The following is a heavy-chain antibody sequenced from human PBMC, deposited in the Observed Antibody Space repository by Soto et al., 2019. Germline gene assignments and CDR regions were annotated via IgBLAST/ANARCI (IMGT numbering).Heavy chain of an antibody. Sequence: QVQLVQSGAEVKKPGSSVKVSCKASGGTFSSYAISWVRQAPGQGLEWMGGIIPIFGTADYAQTFQGRVTITAXEXTRXGNMELSSLRSEDTAVYYCASHYDSSGYYYRGLDYWGQGTLVTVSS. CDR1: GGTFSSYA. CDR2: IIPIFGTA. D-gene: IGHD3-22*01. V-gene: IGHV1-69*12. CDR3: ASHYDSSGYYYRGLDY. J-gene: IGHJ4*02.